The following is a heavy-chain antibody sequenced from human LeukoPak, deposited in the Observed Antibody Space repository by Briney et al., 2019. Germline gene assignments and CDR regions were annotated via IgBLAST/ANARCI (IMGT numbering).Heavy chain of an antibody. V-gene: IGHV3-11*01. D-gene: IGHD2-8*01. CDR3: AKGIVLMVYFDY. Sequence: GGSLRLSCAASGFTFSDCYMSWIRQAPGKGLEWVSYMSSSGSTIYYAESVKGRFTISRDNAKNSLYLQMNSLRAEDTAVYYCAKGIVLMVYFDYWGQGTLVTVSS. CDR1: GFTFSDCY. CDR2: MSSSGSTI. J-gene: IGHJ4*02.